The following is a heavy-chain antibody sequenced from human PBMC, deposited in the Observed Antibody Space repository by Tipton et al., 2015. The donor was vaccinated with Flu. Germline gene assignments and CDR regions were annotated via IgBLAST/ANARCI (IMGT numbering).Heavy chain of an antibody. CDR2: IYPGDSKT. CDR1: GQTFSDFW. V-gene: IGHV5-51*01. J-gene: IGHJ3*01. CDR3: ARGDSFGV. Sequence: QLVQSGGEVKKPGEPLKISCKLSGQTFSDFWIGWVRQMPGKGLEWMGIIYPGDSKTIYRPSFQGLVTISVDKSIDTAYLQRSSLMASDPAMYYCARGDSFGVWGQGTLVTVSS.